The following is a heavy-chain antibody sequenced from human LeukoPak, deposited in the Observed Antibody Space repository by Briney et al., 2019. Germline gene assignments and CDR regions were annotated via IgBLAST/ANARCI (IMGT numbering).Heavy chain of an antibody. V-gene: IGHV4-59*11. Sequence: SETLSLTCTVSGGSISSHYWSWIRQPPGKGLEWIGYIYYSGSTNYNPSLKSRVTISVDTSKTQFSLKLSSVTAADTAVYYCARETTAYDFWSGYYLRGNWFDPWGQGTLVTVSS. CDR1: GGSISSHY. D-gene: IGHD3-3*01. J-gene: IGHJ5*02. CDR3: ARETTAYDFWSGYYLRGNWFDP. CDR2: IYYSGST.